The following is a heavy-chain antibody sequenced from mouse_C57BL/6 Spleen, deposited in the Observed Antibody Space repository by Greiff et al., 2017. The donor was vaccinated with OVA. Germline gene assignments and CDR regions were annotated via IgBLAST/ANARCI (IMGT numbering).Heavy chain of an antibody. CDR1: GYTFTSYW. V-gene: IGHV1-64*01. Sequence: QVQLQQPGAELVKPGASVKLSCKASGYTFTSYWMHWVKQRPGQGLEWIGMIHPNSGSTNYNEKFKSKATLTVDKSSSTAYMQLSSLTSEDSAVYYCARTTVVAGEDYWGQGTSVTVSS. J-gene: IGHJ4*01. CDR3: ARTTVVAGEDY. D-gene: IGHD1-1*01. CDR2: IHPNSGST.